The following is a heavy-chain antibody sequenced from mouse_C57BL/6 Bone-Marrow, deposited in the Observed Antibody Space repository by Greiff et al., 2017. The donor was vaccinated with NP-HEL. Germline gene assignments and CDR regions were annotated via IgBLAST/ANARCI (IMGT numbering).Heavy chain of an antibody. CDR1: GYTFTDYY. J-gene: IGHJ1*03. CDR3: AREDYYGSSPDWYFDV. Sequence: EVQLQQSGPVLVKPGASVKMSCKASGYTFTDYYMNWVKQSHGKSLEWIGVINPYNGGTSYNQKFKGKATLTVDKSSSTAYMELNSLTSEDSAVYYCAREDYYGSSPDWYFDVWGTGTTVTVTS. V-gene: IGHV1-19*01. D-gene: IGHD1-1*01. CDR2: INPYNGGT.